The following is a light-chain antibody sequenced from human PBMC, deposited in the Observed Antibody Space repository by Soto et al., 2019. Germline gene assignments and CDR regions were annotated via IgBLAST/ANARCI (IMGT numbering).Light chain of an antibody. CDR1: QSLVYSDGNTY. V-gene: IGKV2-30*01. CDR3: MQGMVRPFT. CDR2: KVS. Sequence: DVVMTQSPLSLSVTLGQPASISCRSSQSLVYSDGNTYLSWFHQRPGQSPRRLIYKVSNRDSGVPDRFSGSVSGTDFTLRIARVAAEDVGVFYCMQGMVRPFTFGPGTKVDIK. J-gene: IGKJ3*01.